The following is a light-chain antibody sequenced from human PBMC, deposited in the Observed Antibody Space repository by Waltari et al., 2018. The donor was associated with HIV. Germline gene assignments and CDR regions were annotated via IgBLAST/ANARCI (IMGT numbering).Light chain of an antibody. V-gene: IGKV1-5*03. Sequence: DIQMTQSPSTLSASVGDRVTITCRASQSISTWLAWYQQKPGKAPNLLIYKASFLESGGPSRFSVSGSGTEFTLTISSLQPDDFATYYCQQYNSYPWTFGQGTKVEIK. J-gene: IGKJ1*01. CDR3: QQYNSYPWT. CDR2: KAS. CDR1: QSISTW.